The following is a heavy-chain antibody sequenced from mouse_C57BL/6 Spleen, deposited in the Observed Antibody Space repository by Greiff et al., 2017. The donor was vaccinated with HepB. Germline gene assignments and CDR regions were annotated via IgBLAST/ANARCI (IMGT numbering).Heavy chain of an antibody. CDR3: ARNYGSSLYWYFDV. CDR1: DSEVFPIAY. J-gene: IGHJ1*03. V-gene: IGHV15-2*01. CDR2: ILPSIGRT. D-gene: IGHD1-1*01. Sequence: QVQLQQSGSELRSPGSSVKLSCKDFDSEVFPIAYMSWVRQKPGHGFEWIGGILPSIGRTIYGEKFEDKATLDADTLSNTAYLELNSLTSEDSAIYYGARNYGSSLYWYFDVWGTGTTVTVSS.